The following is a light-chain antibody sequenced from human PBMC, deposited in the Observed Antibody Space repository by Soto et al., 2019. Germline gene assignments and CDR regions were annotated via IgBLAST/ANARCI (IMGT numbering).Light chain of an antibody. CDR3: QQYNKWPIA. J-gene: IGKJ5*01. Sequence: DIQMTQSPSTLSGSVGDRVTITCRASQTISSWLAWYQQKPGKAPKLLIYKASTLKSGVPSRFSGSGSGTEFTLTISSLQSEDFAAYYCQQYNKWPIAFGQGTLLEIK. V-gene: IGKV1-5*03. CDR2: KAS. CDR1: QTISSW.